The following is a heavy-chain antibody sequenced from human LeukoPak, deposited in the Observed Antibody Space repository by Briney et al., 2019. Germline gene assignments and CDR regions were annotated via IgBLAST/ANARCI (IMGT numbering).Heavy chain of an antibody. CDR3: ARHYVYSSPQFYYYGMDV. J-gene: IGHJ6*02. CDR1: GYSFTSYW. Sequence: AGEALKISCKGSGYSFTSYWIGWVRQMPGKGLEWMGIIYPGDTDTRYSPSFEGQVTISADKSISTAYLQWSSLKASDTAMYYCARHYVYSSPQFYYYGMDVWGQGTTVTVSS. D-gene: IGHD6-13*01. V-gene: IGHV5-51*01. CDR2: IYPGDTDT.